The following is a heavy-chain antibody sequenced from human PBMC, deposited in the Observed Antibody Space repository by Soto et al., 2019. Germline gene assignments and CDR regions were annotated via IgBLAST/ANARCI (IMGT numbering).Heavy chain of an antibody. V-gene: IGHV1-18*04. CDR2: ISTYNGNT. J-gene: IGHJ6*02. Sequence: VASVKVSCKTSGYTFTNYGISWVRQAPGHGLEWMGWISTYNGNTNYAQNFQGRVTMTTDTSTGTAYMELRSLRSDDTAVYYCARGKYCSGGSCGPPYYYGMDVWGQGTTVTVSS. D-gene: IGHD2-15*01. CDR3: ARGKYCSGGSCGPPYYYGMDV. CDR1: GYTFTNYG.